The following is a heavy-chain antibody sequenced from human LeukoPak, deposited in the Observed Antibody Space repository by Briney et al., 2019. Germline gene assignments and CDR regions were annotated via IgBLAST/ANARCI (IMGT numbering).Heavy chain of an antibody. D-gene: IGHD3-10*01. V-gene: IGHV3-7*01. CDR2: IKQDGSQK. CDR3: ARDPPFGGA. Sequence: GGSLRLSCAASGFTFSSYWMSWVRQAPGKGLEWVANIKQDGSQKNYVDSVKGRFTISRDNAKNSLYLQMNSLRVEDTAFYYWARDPPFGGAWGQGTLVTVSS. CDR1: GFTFSSYW. J-gene: IGHJ5*02.